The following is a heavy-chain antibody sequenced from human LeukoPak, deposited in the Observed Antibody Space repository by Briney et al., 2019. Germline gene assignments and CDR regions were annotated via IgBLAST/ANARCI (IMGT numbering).Heavy chain of an antibody. CDR2: INGGGTTK. V-gene: IGHV3-11*01. CDR3: TRGVFSDV. Sequence: GGSLRLSCAASGFIFSDYYMNWVRQAPGKGLEWVSHINGGGTTKYYADSVRGRFTLSRDNAKNTLYLQMNNLRAEDTSVYYCTRGVFSDVWGTGTTVTVSS. CDR1: GFIFSDYY. J-gene: IGHJ6*04.